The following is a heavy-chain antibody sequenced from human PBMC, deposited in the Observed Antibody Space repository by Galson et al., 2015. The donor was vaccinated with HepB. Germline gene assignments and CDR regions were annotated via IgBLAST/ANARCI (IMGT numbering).Heavy chain of an antibody. V-gene: IGHV3-30-3*01. Sequence: SLRLSCAASGFTFSSYAMHWVRQAPGKGLEWVAVISYDGSNKYYADSVKGRFTISRDNSKNTLYLQMNSLRAEDTAVYYCARDLEDIVVVVAARGYFDYWGQGTLVTVSS. J-gene: IGHJ4*02. CDR1: GFTFSSYA. CDR3: ARDLEDIVVVVAARGYFDY. CDR2: ISYDGSNK. D-gene: IGHD2-15*01.